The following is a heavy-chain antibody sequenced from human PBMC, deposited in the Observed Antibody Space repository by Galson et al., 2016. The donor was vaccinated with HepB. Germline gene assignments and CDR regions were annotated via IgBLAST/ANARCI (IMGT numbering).Heavy chain of an antibody. CDR2: FSITGAST. J-gene: IGHJ6*02. V-gene: IGHV3-23*01. D-gene: IGHD3-22*01. CDR1: GFTLTAYD. CDR3: VKDKPSTGFYYDASGVHGMDV. Sequence: LRLSCAASGFTLTAYDMSWVRQVPGKGLEWVSAFSITGASTYSADSVKGRFTISRDNSKNTLSLQMNNLRAEDTAIYYCVKDKPSTGFYYDASGVHGMDVWGQGTTVTVSS.